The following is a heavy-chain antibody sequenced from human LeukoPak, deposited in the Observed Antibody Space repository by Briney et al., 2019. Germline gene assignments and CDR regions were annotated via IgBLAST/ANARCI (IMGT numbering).Heavy chain of an antibody. J-gene: IGHJ4*02. CDR3: WDYDNNASRDY. V-gene: IGHV3-15*01. Sequence: GGSLRLSRAASGFIFTNAWMRWVRQTPGRGLEWIGRIKSKTSGGTVDYAAPVKGRFTISRDDSKNMLYLQMNGLKTEDTGVYYCWDYDNNASRDYWGQGTLVTVSS. D-gene: IGHD3-16*01. CDR1: GFIFTNAW. CDR2: IKSKTSGGTV.